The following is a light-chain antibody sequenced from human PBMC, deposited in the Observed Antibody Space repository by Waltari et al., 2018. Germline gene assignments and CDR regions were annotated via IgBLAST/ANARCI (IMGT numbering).Light chain of an antibody. Sequence: DIQMTQSPSSLSASVGDRVPITCRASQNIGNYLNWYQQKLGKAPKLLIYAASSLESGVPSRFSGSGSVTDFTLTISSLQPEDFATYYCQQSYRTPHTFGQGTKLDMK. J-gene: IGKJ2*01. CDR3: QQSYRTPHT. CDR1: QNIGNY. CDR2: AAS. V-gene: IGKV1-39*01.